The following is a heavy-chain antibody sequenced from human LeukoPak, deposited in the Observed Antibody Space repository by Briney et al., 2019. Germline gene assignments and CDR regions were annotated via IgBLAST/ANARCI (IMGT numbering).Heavy chain of an antibody. Sequence: GGSLRLSCTASGFTFSDYYMSWIRQAPGKGLEWVSYISSSGSTIYYADSVKGRFTTSRDNAKNSLYLQMNSLRAEDTAVYYCARDRGEVGHIVLMVYADAFDIWGQGTMVTVSS. V-gene: IGHV3-11*01. CDR2: ISSSGSTI. D-gene: IGHD2-8*01. CDR3: ARDRGEVGHIVLMVYADAFDI. CDR1: GFTFSDYY. J-gene: IGHJ3*02.